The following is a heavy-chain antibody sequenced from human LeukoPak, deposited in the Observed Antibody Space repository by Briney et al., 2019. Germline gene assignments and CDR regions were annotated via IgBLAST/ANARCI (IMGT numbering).Heavy chain of an antibody. D-gene: IGHD2-2*01. CDR1: GFTFSDYY. Sequence: GGSLRLSCAASGFTFSDYYMSWIRQAPGKGLEWVSYISSSSSYTNYADSVKGRFTTSRDNAKNSLYLQMNSLRAEDTAVYYCARDSPPDCSSTSCAPLSDNWGQGTLVTVSS. CDR3: ARDSPPDCSSTSCAPLSDN. V-gene: IGHV3-11*05. J-gene: IGHJ4*02. CDR2: ISSSSSYT.